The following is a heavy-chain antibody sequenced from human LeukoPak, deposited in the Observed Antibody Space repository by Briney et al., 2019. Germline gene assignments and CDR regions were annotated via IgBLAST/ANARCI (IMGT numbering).Heavy chain of an antibody. CDR1: GGSFSGYY. D-gene: IGHD3-3*01. CDR3: ARDAGAEYYDFWSGYYSSSYFDY. J-gene: IGHJ4*02. V-gene: IGHV4-34*01. Sequence: MSSETLSLTCAVYGGSFSGYYWSWIRQPPGKGLEWIGEINHSGSTNYNPSLKSRVTVSVDTSKNQFSLKLSSVTAADTAVYYCARDAGAEYYDFWSGYYSSSYFDYWGQGTLVTVSS. CDR2: INHSGST.